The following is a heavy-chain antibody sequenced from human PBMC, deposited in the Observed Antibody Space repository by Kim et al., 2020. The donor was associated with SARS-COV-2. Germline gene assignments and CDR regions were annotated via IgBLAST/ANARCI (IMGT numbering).Heavy chain of an antibody. D-gene: IGHD4-17*01. CDR1: GFTFSSYA. V-gene: IGHV3-23*01. J-gene: IGHJ5*02. Sequence: GGSLRLSCAASGFTFSSYAMSWVRQAPGKGLEWVSAISGSGGSTYYADSVKGRFTISRDNSKNTLYLQMNSLRAEDTAVYYCAKMGLRTPRLTTVTKDWFDPWGQGTLVTVSS. CDR2: ISGSGGST. CDR3: AKMGLRTPRLTTVTKDWFDP.